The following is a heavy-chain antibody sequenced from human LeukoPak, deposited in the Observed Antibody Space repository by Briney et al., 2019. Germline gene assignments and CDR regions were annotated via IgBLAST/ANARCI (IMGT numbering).Heavy chain of an antibody. CDR2: IKQDGSEK. J-gene: IGHJ4*02. Sequence: PGGSLRLSCAASGITFSTFGMHWVRQAPGKGLEWVANIKQDGSEKYYVDSVKGRFTISRDNAKNSLYLQMNSLRAEDTAVYYCARDPMAAGTSDYWGQGTLVTVSS. CDR1: GITFSTFG. CDR3: ARDPMAAGTSDY. D-gene: IGHD6-13*01. V-gene: IGHV3-7*03.